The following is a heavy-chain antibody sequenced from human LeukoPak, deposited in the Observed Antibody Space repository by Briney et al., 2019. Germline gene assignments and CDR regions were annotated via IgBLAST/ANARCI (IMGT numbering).Heavy chain of an antibody. J-gene: IGHJ4*02. CDR3: AKVQERGYSYGQFDY. V-gene: IGHV3-30*18. CDR1: GFTFSSYG. CDR2: ISYDGSNK. Sequence: SGGSLRLSCAASGFTFSSYGMHWVRQAPGKGLEWVAVISYDGSNKYYADSVKGRFTISRDNSKNTLYLQMNSLRAEDTAVYYCAKVQERGYSYGQFDYWGQGTLVTVSS. D-gene: IGHD5-18*01.